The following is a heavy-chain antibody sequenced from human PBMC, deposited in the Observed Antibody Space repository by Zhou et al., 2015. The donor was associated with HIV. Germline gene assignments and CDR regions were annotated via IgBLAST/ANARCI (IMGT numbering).Heavy chain of an antibody. Sequence: QVQMEQSGAEMKPPGESVRLFCASSTFTFNNFYIHWVRQAPGRGLEWMGMVSSYDVTTTYAQKFRGRITSTKDTSSGTIYMLMTNLRSDDTAVYFCVVGGDQYFESWGPGSLVTV. CDR1: TFTFNNFY. J-gene: IGHJ5*01. V-gene: IGHV1-46*02. CDR3: VVGGDQYFES. CDR2: VSSYDVTT. D-gene: IGHD3-3*01.